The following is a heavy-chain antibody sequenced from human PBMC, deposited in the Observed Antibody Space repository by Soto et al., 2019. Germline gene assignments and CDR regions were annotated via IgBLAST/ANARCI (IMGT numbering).Heavy chain of an antibody. Sequence: QVQLQESGPGLVKPSETLSLTCTVSGASISGYYWSWIRKSAGKGLEWIGRIYATGTTDYNPSLKCLVMMTLDTSKKQFSLRLRSVTAADTAVYYCVRDGTKTLRDWFDPWGQGISVTVSS. V-gene: IGHV4-4*07. J-gene: IGHJ5*02. CDR1: GASISGYY. CDR2: IYATGTT. CDR3: VRDGTKTLRDWFDP. D-gene: IGHD1-1*01.